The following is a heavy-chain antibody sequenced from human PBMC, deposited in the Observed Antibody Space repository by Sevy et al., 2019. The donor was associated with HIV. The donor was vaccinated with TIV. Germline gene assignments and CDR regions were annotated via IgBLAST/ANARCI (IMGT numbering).Heavy chain of an antibody. J-gene: IGHJ4*02. CDR3: ARDDGNYYFHY. CDR1: GFTFSSYS. CDR2: ISSSSSTI. D-gene: IGHD1-7*01. Sequence: GGSLRLSCAASGFTFSSYSMNWVRQAPGKGLEWVSYISSSSSTIYYADSVKGRFTISRDNAKNSLYLQMNSLRAEDTAVYFCARDDGNYYFHYWGQGTLVTVSS. V-gene: IGHV3-48*04.